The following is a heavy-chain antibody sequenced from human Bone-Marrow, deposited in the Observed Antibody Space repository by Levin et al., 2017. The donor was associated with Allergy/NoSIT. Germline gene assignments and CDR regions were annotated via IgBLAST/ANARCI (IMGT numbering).Heavy chain of an antibody. CDR3: AKYSSADVLTGYFED. D-gene: IGHD3-9*01. J-gene: IGHJ4*02. CDR2: ISWDGGVT. V-gene: IGHV3-43*01. Sequence: GESLKISCAASGFTFDDYTMHWVRQPPGKGLEWISLISWDGGVTYYADAVKGRFTISRDNSKNSLFLQMNSLRTEDTALYYCAKYSSADVLTGYFEDWGQGTLVTVSS. CDR1: GFTFDDYT.